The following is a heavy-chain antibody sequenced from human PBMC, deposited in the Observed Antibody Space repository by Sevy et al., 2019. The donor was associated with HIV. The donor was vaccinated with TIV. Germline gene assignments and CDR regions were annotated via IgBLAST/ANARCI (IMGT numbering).Heavy chain of an antibody. D-gene: IGHD3-10*01. CDR2: ISGSGGST. CDR1: GFTFSSYA. V-gene: IGHV3-23*01. Sequence: GGSLRLSCAASGFTFSSYAMSWVRQAPGKGLEWVSAISGSGGSTYYADSVKGRFTISRDNSKNTMYLQMNSRRAEDTAVYYCAKDREVRGVIIFYFDYWGQGTLVTVSS. CDR3: AKDREVRGVIIFYFDY. J-gene: IGHJ4*02.